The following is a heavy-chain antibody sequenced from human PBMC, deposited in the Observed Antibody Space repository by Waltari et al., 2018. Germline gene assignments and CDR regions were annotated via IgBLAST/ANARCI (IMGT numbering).Heavy chain of an antibody. V-gene: IGHV3-15*01. Sequence: EVHLVESGGGLVKPGGSLRLSCAGSGFTVTKAWLNRVRQDPGKGLEWVGLIKSKTDGGTIDYAAPVKGRFTISRDDSKNMLYLQMNSLKTEDTALYYCTTERDGSHEHWGQGTLVTVSS. CDR1: GFTVTKAW. CDR3: TTERDGSHEH. J-gene: IGHJ4*02. CDR2: IKSKTDGGTI. D-gene: IGHD6-19*01.